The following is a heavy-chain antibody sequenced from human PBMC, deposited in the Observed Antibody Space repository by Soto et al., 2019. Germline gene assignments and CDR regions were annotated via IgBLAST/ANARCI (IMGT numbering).Heavy chain of an antibody. Sequence: QVQLVESGGGVVQPGRSLRLSCAVSGFTFSSYGMHWVRQAPGKGLEWVAVISYDGSNKYYADSVKGRFTISRDNSKNQLPLQMNSLRAEDTAVYYCAKQVTPHSSGWPDAFDILGQGTMVSVSS. V-gene: IGHV3-30*18. J-gene: IGHJ3*02. CDR2: ISYDGSNK. D-gene: IGHD6-19*01. CDR3: AKQVTPHSSGWPDAFDI. CDR1: GFTFSSYG.